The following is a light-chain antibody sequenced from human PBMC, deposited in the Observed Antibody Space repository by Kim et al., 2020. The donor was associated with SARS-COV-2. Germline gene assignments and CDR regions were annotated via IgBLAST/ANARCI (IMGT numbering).Light chain of an antibody. V-gene: IGKV1-5*01. Sequence: GGRVTITCRARQSRSSRLAWYQQKPGMAPKLLVDDASSLETGVPSRFSGSGSGTEFTLTISSLQPDDLATYYCQQYNDDRTFGPGTKVDIK. CDR2: DAS. CDR1: QSRSSR. J-gene: IGKJ1*01. CDR3: QQYNDDRT.